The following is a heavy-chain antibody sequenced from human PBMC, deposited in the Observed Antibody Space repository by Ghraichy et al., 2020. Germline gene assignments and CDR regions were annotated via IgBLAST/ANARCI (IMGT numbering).Heavy chain of an antibody. CDR2: IKQDGSEK. J-gene: IGHJ4*02. Sequence: GGSLRLSCAASGFTFSSYWMSWVRQAPGKGLEWVANIKQDGSEKYYVDSVKGRFTISRDNAKNSLYLQMDSLRAEDTAVYYCARALFTSCFADWGQGTLVTVSS. CDR1: GFTFSSYW. D-gene: IGHD2-2*01. CDR3: ARALFTSCFAD. V-gene: IGHV3-7*04.